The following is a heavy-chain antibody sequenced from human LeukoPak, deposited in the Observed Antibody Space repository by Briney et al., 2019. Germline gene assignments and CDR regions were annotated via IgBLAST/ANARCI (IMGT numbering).Heavy chain of an antibody. D-gene: IGHD2-2*01. J-gene: IGHJ3*01. CDR1: GFTFSTHW. CDR2: IKEDGSEK. Sequence: GASLRLSCAASGFTFSTHWMSSARHAPGKGLEWVAKIKEDGSEKYYVDSVKGRFTSSRANAKHSLSLQMPSRRDERPAVYYFVRDQRYCTSASCRGDAFDVWGQGSMVSVSS. V-gene: IGHV3-7*01. CDR3: VRDQRYCTSASCRGDAFDV.